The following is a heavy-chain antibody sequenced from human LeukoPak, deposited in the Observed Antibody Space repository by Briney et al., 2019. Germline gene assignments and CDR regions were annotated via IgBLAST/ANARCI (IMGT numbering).Heavy chain of an antibody. CDR3: ARGTLKAAATDFDY. CDR2: INWNGGST. CDR1: GFTFDDYG. Sequence: GGTLRLSCAASGFTFDDYGMSWVRQAPGKGLEWVSGINWNGGSTGYADSVKGRFTISRDNAKNSLYLQMNSLRAEDTALYYCARGTLKAAATDFDYWGQGTLVTVSS. D-gene: IGHD6-13*01. J-gene: IGHJ4*02. V-gene: IGHV3-20*04.